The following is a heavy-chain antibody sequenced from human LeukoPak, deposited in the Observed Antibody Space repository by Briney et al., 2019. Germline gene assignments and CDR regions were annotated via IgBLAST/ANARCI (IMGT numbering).Heavy chain of an antibody. Sequence: ASVTVSCTASGYTFTGYHMHWVRQAPGQGLEWMGRINPSSGDTNYAQKFQGRVTMTRDTSISTAYMELSRLRSDDTAVYYCARDYCSSTSCLFDHWGQGTLVTVSS. CDR1: GYTFTGYH. J-gene: IGHJ4*02. V-gene: IGHV1-2*06. CDR3: ARDYCSSTSCLFDH. CDR2: INPSSGDT. D-gene: IGHD2-2*01.